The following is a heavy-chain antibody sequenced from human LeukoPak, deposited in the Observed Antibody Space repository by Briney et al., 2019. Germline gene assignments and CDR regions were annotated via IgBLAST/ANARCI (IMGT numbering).Heavy chain of an antibody. CDR1: GGSSSGYY. CDR3: ARGRGVVVPAAIRGANWFDP. CDR2: INHSGST. V-gene: IGHV4-34*01. J-gene: IGHJ5*02. D-gene: IGHD2-2*01. Sequence: SETLSLTCAVYGGSSSGYYWSWIRQPPGKGLEWIGEINHSGSTNYNPSLKSRVTISVGTSKNQFSLKLSSVTAADTAVYYCARGRGVVVPAAIRGANWFDPWGQGTLVTVSS.